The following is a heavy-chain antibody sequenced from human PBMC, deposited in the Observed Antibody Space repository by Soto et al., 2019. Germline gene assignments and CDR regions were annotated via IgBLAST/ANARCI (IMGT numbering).Heavy chain of an antibody. J-gene: IGHJ4*02. Sequence: ASVKVSCKASGYTFTSYDINWVRQATGQGLEWMGWMNPNSGDTGYAQKFQGRVTMTRNTSISTAYMELSSLRSEDTAVYYCARGLMNIVVTRTTGNDYWGQGTLVTVSS. D-gene: IGHD2-21*01. V-gene: IGHV1-8*01. CDR1: GYTFTSYD. CDR3: ARGLMNIVVTRTTGNDY. CDR2: MNPNSGDT.